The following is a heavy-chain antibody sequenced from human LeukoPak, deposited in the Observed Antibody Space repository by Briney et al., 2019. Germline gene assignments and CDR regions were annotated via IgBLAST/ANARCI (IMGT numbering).Heavy chain of an antibody. V-gene: IGHV4-39*07. D-gene: IGHD5-12*01. CDR3: ARGQNRGDYPAAVDGGYGRGGYYFDY. Sequence: SETLSLTCTVSGGSISSSSYYWGWIRPPPGKGLEWIGSIYYSGNTYYPPSPKTRATLSVDTSKNQFSLKLSSVTAADTAVYYRARGQNRGDYPAAVDGGYGRGGYYFDYWGQGTLVTVSS. CDR1: GGSISSSSYY. CDR2: IYYSGNT. J-gene: IGHJ4*02.